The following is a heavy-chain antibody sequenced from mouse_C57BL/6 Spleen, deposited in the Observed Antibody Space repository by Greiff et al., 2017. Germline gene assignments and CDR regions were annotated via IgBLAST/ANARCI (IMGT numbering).Heavy chain of an antibody. CDR2: IDPETGGT. V-gene: IGHV1-15*01. Sequence: QVQLQQSGAELVRPGASVTLSCKASGYTFTDYEMHWVKQTPVHGLEWIGAIDPETGGTAYNQKFKGKAILTADKSSSTAYMELRSLTSEDSAVYYCTEGDGYYGAYWGQGTLVTVSA. CDR3: TEGDGYYGAY. D-gene: IGHD2-3*01. J-gene: IGHJ3*01. CDR1: GYTFTDYE.